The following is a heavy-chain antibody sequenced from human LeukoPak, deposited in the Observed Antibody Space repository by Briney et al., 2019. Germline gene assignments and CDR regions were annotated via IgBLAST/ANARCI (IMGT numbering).Heavy chain of an antibody. CDR2: ISSSSYI. V-gene: IGHV3-21*01. CDR3: ARRSGYSYGYSYFDY. Sequence: GGSLRLSCAASGFTFSSYSMNWVRQAPGKGLEWVSSISSSSYIYYADSVKGRFTISRDNDKNSLYLQMNSLRAEDTAVYYCARRSGYSYGYSYFDYWGQGTLVTVSS. CDR1: GFTFSSYS. J-gene: IGHJ4*02. D-gene: IGHD5-18*01.